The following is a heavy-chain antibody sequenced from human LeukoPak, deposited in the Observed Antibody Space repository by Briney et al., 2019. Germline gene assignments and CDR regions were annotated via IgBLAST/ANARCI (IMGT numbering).Heavy chain of an antibody. J-gene: IGHJ5*02. Sequence: GGSLRLSCAASGFTFSNYWMSWVRQTPERGLEWVATIKLDGTEEYYVDSMKGRFTISRDNAKNSLYLQMNSLRAEDTAVYYCARGPPRPNSSGYYIAWGQGTLVTVSS. V-gene: IGHV3-7*03. CDR1: GFTFSNYW. CDR3: ARGPPRPNSSGYYIA. CDR2: IKLDGTEE. D-gene: IGHD3-22*01.